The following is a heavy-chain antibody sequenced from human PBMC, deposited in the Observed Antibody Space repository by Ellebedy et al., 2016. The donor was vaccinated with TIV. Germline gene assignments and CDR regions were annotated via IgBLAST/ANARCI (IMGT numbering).Heavy chain of an antibody. CDR3: ARQYSGYDFDY. Sequence: KVSCKGSGYSFPGRWIGWVRQMPGKGLEWMGIIYPGDSETRYSPSFQVQGTISADKSISTAFLQWTSLKAADTAMYYCARQYSGYDFDYWGQGTLVTVSS. V-gene: IGHV5-51*01. CDR2: IYPGDSET. J-gene: IGHJ4*02. CDR1: GYSFPGRW. D-gene: IGHD5-12*01.